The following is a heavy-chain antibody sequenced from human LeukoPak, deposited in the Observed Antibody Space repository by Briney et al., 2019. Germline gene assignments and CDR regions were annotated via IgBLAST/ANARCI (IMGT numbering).Heavy chain of an antibody. CDR3: ARGGKSGWELLGYYYMDV. J-gene: IGHJ6*03. Sequence: SVNVSCKASVGTFGSYVISWVRQPPGQGLDWMAGIIPIFGTANYAQKFQGRVTITTDESTSTAYMELSSLRSEDTAVYYCARGGKSGWELLGYYYMDVWGKGTTVTVSS. CDR1: VGTFGSYV. CDR2: IIPIFGTA. D-gene: IGHD1-26*01. V-gene: IGHV1-69*05.